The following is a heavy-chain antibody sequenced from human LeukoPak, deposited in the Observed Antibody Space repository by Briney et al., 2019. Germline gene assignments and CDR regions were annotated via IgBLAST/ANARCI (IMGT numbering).Heavy chain of an antibody. CDR1: GYTFTSYG. CDR2: ISAYNGNT. CDR3: ARDKNYYYGSGRKDY. Sequence: GASVKVSCKASGYTFTSYGISWVRQAPGQGLEWMGWISAYNGNTNYAQKLQGRVTMTTDTSTSTAYMELRSLRSDDTAVYYCARDKNYYYGSGRKDYWGQGTLVTVSS. D-gene: IGHD3-10*01. V-gene: IGHV1-18*01. J-gene: IGHJ4*02.